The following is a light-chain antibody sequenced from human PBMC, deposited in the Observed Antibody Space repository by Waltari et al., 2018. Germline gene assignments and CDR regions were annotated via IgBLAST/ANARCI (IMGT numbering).Light chain of an antibody. CDR3: SSYTNRRDVI. CDR2: AVS. J-gene: IGLJ2*01. Sequence: QSVLTQPASVSGSPGRSITISCTGANSDVGGYNSVSWYQQHPGRAPNLMIYAVSNRPSGVSDRFSGSKSGNTASLTISGLHAEDEADYYCSSYTNRRDVIFGGGTKLTVL. V-gene: IGLV2-14*03. CDR1: NSDVGGYNS.